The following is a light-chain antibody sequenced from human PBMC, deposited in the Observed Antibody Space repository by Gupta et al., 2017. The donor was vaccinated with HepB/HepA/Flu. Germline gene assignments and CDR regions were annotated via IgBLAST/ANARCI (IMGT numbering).Light chain of an antibody. CDR2: DVS. CDR3: CSYAGSDTGV. V-gene: IGLV2-11*01. Sequence: QSALTQPRSVSGSPGQSVTISCTGTSSDVGGYNYVSWYQQHPGKAPKLMIYDVSKRPSGVPDRFSGSKSGNTASLTISGLQAEEEADYYCCSYAGSDTGVFGGGTKLTVL. J-gene: IGLJ2*01. CDR1: SSDVGGYNY.